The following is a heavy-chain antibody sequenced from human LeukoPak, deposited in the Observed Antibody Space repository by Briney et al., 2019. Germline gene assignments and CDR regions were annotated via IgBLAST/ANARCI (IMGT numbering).Heavy chain of an antibody. Sequence: PGGSLRLSCAASGFNFRTYWMSWIRQAPGKEPEWVADINQDGSEEYYLQSVRGRFTVSRDNAQNAVFLQMTNLRADDTAVYYCARWKMELQRNAFDFWGQGTVVTVSS. CDR1: GFNFRTYW. CDR2: INQDGSEE. CDR3: ARWKMELQRNAFDF. D-gene: IGHD1-26*01. V-gene: IGHV3-7*01. J-gene: IGHJ3*01.